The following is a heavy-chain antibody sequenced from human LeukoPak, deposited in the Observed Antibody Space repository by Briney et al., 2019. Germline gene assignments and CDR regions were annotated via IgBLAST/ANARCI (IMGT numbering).Heavy chain of an antibody. Sequence: ASVTVSCKASGYTFTSYDINWVRQATGQGLEWMGWMNPNSGNTGYTQKFQGRVTMTRNTSISTAYMELSSLGSEDTAVYYCARVGVGWYEDYGWFDPWGQGTLVTVSS. J-gene: IGHJ5*02. V-gene: IGHV1-8*02. CDR3: ARVGVGWYEDYGWFDP. CDR1: GYTFTSYD. CDR2: MNPNSGNT. D-gene: IGHD6-19*01.